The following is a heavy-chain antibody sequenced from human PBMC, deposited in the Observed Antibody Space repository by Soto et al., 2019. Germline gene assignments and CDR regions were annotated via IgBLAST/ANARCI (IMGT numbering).Heavy chain of an antibody. CDR2: ISYDGTNK. CDR1: GFTFSTYA. Sequence: QEQLVESGGGVVQPGGSLRISCSTSGFTFSTYAVYWVRQAPGKGLEWVAMISYDGTNKYYGDSVKGRFTISRDNSMNTLYLEVNRLRGEDTAVYYCARETLRGVPYFVYWGQGTLVTVSS. D-gene: IGHD3-10*01. CDR3: ARETLRGVPYFVY. J-gene: IGHJ4*02. V-gene: IGHV3-33*08.